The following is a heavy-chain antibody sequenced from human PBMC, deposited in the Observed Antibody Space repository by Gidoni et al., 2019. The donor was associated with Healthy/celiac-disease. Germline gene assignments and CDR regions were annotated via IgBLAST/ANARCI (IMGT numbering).Heavy chain of an antibody. CDR3: ARDREGIAAAAYDY. CDR2: IYHSGST. V-gene: IGHV4-4*02. Sequence: QVQLQESGPGLVQPSGTLSLPCAASGVSISSSNWWSWVRQPPGKGLEWIGEIYHSGSTNYNPSLKSRVTISVDKSKNQFSLKLSSVTAADTAVYYCARDREGIAAAAYDYWGQGTLVTVSS. D-gene: IGHD6-13*01. CDR1: GVSISSSNW. J-gene: IGHJ4*02.